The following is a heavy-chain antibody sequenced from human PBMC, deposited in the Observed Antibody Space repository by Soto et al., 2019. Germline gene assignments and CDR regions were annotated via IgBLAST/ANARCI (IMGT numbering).Heavy chain of an antibody. CDR3: ATPWVVPAAIPDYYGMDV. CDR1: GYSFTSYW. D-gene: IGHD2-2*02. V-gene: IGHV5-10-1*01. Sequence: PGESLKISCKGSGYSFTSYWISWVRQMPGKGLEWMGRIDPSDSYTNYSPSFQGHVTISADKSISTAYLQWSSLKASDTAMYYCATPWVVPAAIPDYYGMDVWGQGTTVTVSS. CDR2: IDPSDSYT. J-gene: IGHJ6*02.